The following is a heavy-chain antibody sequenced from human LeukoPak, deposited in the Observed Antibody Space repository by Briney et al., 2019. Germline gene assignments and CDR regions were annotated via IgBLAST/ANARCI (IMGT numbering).Heavy chain of an antibody. V-gene: IGHV3-21*01. CDR1: GFTFSSYS. CDR3: ARRVAGLFDY. J-gene: IGHJ4*02. D-gene: IGHD6-19*01. Sequence: GGSPRLSCAASGFTFSSYSMNWVRQAPGKGLEWVSSISSSSRYIYYADSVKGRFTISRDNAKNSLYLQMNSLRAEDTAVYYCARRVAGLFDYWGQGTLVTVSS. CDR2: ISSSSRYI.